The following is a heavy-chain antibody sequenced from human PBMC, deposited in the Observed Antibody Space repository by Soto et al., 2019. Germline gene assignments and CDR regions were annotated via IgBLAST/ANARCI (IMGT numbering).Heavy chain of an antibody. V-gene: IGHV4-34*01. D-gene: IGHD1-20*01. CDR3: ARYHWNPGAFDP. CDR2: VNHRGSS. J-gene: IGHJ5*02. CDR1: GGSLSDYY. Sequence: SETLSLTCAVYGGSLSDYYWNWLRQPPGKGLEWIGEVNHRGSSSYNPSLKSRVDISVDTTMTQFSLKLRSVTAADTAVYYCARYHWNPGAFDPWGPGTQVTVSS.